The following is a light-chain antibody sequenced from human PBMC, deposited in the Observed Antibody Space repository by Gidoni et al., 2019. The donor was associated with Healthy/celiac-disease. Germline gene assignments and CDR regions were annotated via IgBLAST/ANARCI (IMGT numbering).Light chain of an antibody. CDR1: KSVLYSSNNKNY. CDR2: WAS. Sequence: DIVMTQSPDSLAVSLGERATINCKSSKSVLYSSNNKNYLDWYQQKPGQPPKRLIYWASTRESGVPDRFSGSGSGTDFTLTISSLQAEDVAVYYCQQYYSTPCTFGQGTKLEIK. V-gene: IGKV4-1*01. CDR3: QQYYSTPCT. J-gene: IGKJ2*02.